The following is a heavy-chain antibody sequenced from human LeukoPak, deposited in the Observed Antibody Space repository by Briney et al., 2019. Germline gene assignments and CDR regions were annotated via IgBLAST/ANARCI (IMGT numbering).Heavy chain of an antibody. CDR2: IYYSGST. CDR1: GGSISSYY. J-gene: IGHJ4*02. Sequence: SETLSLTCAVSGGSISSYYWSWIRKPPGKGLEWIGYIYYSGSTNYNPSLKSRVTISVDTSKNQFSLKLSSVTAADTAVYYCAREGSSHAFDIWGQEALVTVSS. CDR3: AREGSSHAFDI. D-gene: IGHD1-26*01. V-gene: IGHV4-59*01.